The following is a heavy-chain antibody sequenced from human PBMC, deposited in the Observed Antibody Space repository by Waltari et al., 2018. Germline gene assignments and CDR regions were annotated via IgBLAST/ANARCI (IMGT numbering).Heavy chain of an antibody. Sequence: EVQLVQSGAEVKKPGESLKFSCKGSGYSFTSYWIGWVRQMPGKGLEWMGIIYPGDSDTRYSPSFQGQVTISADKSISTAYLQWSSLKASDTAMYYCARHPITIFGVEGFDPWGQGTLVTVSS. D-gene: IGHD3-3*01. CDR2: IYPGDSDT. CDR3: ARHPITIFGVEGFDP. V-gene: IGHV5-51*01. J-gene: IGHJ5*02. CDR1: GYSFTSYW.